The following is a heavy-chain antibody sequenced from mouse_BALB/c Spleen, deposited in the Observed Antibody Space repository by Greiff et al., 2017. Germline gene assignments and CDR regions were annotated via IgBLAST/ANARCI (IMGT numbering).Heavy chain of an antibody. CDR3: AREGGYYDYFFDY. V-gene: IGHV1-14*01. D-gene: IGHD2-4*01. J-gene: IGHJ2*01. CDR1: GYTFTSYV. Sequence: EVQLQQSGPELVKPGASVKMSCKASGYTFTSYVMHWVKQKPGQGLEWIGYINPYNDGTKYNEKFKGKATLTSDKSSSTAYMELSSLTSEDSAVYYCAREGGYYDYFFDYWGQGTTLTVSS. CDR2: INPYNDGT.